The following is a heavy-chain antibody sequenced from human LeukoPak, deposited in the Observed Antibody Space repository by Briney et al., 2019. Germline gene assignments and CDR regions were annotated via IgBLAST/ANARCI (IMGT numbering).Heavy chain of an antibody. CDR2: IRSKANSYAT. V-gene: IGHV3-73*01. D-gene: IGHD1-26*01. CDR3: TTRTLVGATRLDY. CDR1: GFTFSGSA. J-gene: IGHJ4*02. Sequence: PGGSLRLSCAASGFTFSGSAMHWVRQASGKGLEWVGRIRSKANSYATAYAASVQGRFTISRDDSKNTAYLLMNSLKTEDTAVYYCTTRTLVGATRLDYWGQGTLVTVSS.